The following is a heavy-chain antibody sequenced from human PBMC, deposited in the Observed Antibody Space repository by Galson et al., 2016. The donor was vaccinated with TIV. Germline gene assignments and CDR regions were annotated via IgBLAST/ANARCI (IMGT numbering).Heavy chain of an antibody. CDR2: ITTSGSTS. CDR3: ARGSGSSWPFYFDV. CDR1: GFTFSDYY. V-gene: IGHV3-11*04. D-gene: IGHD6-6*01. J-gene: IGHJ4*02. Sequence: SLRLSCAASGFTFSDYYMNYIRQAPGKGLEWVAYITTSGSTSYYAHSVEGRFTFSRDNAKNTLYLQMNSLRAEDTAVYFCARGSGSSWPFYFDVWGRGTPVTVSS.